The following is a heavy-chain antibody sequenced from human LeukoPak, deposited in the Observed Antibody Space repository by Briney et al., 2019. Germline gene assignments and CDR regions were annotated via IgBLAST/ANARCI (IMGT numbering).Heavy chain of an antibody. CDR1: GYTFTSYY. V-gene: IGHV1-46*01. CDR2: INPSGGST. D-gene: IGHD1/OR15-1a*01. Sequence: ASVKVSCKASGYTFTSYYMHWVRQAPGQGLEWMGIINPSGGSTSYAQKFQGRVTMTRDTSTSTVYMELSSLRSEDTAVYYCARDRTGPPPLYYFDYWGQGTLVTVSS. CDR3: ARDRTGPPPLYYFDY. J-gene: IGHJ4*02.